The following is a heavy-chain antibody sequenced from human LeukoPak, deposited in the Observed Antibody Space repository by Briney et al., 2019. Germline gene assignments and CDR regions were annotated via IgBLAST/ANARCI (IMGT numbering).Heavy chain of an antibody. J-gene: IGHJ6*02. V-gene: IGHV3-21*06. CDR1: GFTFKNYG. CDR3: ARSKGGAQREYGMDV. D-gene: IGHD1-1*01. Sequence: GGSLRLSCAASGFTFKNYGMNWVRQAPGKGLEWVSSISSGASYIDNADSVKGRFTISRDNAKNSLYLEMNSLRAEETAVYYCARSKGGAQREYGMDVWGQGTTVTVSS. CDR2: ISSGASYI.